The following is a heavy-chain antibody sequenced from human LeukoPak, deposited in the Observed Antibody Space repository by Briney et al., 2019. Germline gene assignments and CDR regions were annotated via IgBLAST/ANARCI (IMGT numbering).Heavy chain of an antibody. CDR2: IYYSGST. Sequence: PSETLSLTCTVSGGSISSYYWSWIRQPPGKGLEWIGYIYYSGSTNYNPSLKSRVTISVDTSKNQFSLKLSSVTAADTAVYYCARLERWLQYRAFDIWGQGTMVTVSS. J-gene: IGHJ3*02. CDR3: ARLERWLQYRAFDI. D-gene: IGHD5-24*01. CDR1: GGSISSYY. V-gene: IGHV4-59*08.